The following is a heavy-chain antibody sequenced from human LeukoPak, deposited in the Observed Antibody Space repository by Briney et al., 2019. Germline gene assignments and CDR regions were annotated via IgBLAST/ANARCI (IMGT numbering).Heavy chain of an antibody. V-gene: IGHV1-18*01. CDR3: ANSRSLGLQYFDT. CDR2: ISAYNGKT. CDR1: GFTFTSYG. J-gene: IGHJ4*02. D-gene: IGHD4-11*01. Sequence: SLRLSCTASGFTFTSYGISWVRQAPGQGLEWVGWISAYNGKTNYAHNLKGRFTITRETPTNTAYMELKSLRSEDTAVYYCANSRSLGLQYFDTWGQGTLVTVSS.